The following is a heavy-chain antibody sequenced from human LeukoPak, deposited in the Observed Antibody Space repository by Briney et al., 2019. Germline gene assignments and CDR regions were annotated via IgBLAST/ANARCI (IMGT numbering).Heavy chain of an antibody. D-gene: IGHD3-22*01. CDR1: GFTFSSYW. CDR3: ARSGNYYDSSGFKSWYYFDY. Sequence: PGGSLRLSCAASGFTFSSYWMSWVRQAPGKGLEWVANIKQDGSEKYYVDSVKGRFTISRDNAKNSLYLQMNSLRAEDTAVYYCARSGNYYDSSGFKSWYYFDYWGQGTPVTVSS. J-gene: IGHJ4*02. CDR2: IKQDGSEK. V-gene: IGHV3-7*01.